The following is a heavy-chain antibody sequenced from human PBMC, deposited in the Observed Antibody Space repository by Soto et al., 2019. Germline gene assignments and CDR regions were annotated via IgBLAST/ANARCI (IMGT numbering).Heavy chain of an antibody. CDR3: ATAGSYRFDH. V-gene: IGHV3-74*01. D-gene: IGHD3-10*01. CDR2: INHTATTR. J-gene: IGHJ4*02. Sequence: GGSLRLSCATSGFTFSNYCIHWVRHAQADGLLSVLRINHTATTRNCADSVKGRFTVTRDSAKNTLYLQMNSLRAEDTAVYYCATAGSYRFDHWGQGTIVTVSS. CDR1: GFTFSNYC.